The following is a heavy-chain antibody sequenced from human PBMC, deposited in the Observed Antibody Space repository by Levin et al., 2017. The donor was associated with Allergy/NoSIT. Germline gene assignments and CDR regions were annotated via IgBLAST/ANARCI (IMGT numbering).Heavy chain of an antibody. D-gene: IGHD2-15*01. V-gene: IGHV3-74*01. CDR1: GFNFSNYW. CDR2: LNLDGSDT. CDR3: ARGYYATRDSERSNWFEP. Sequence: AGGSLRLSCATSGFNFSNYWMHWVRQVPGKGLVWVSRLNLDGSDTRYADSVKGRFTISRDNAKNTLYLQMNSLRVDDTAFYYCARGYYATRDSERSNWFEPWGQGTLVTVSS. J-gene: IGHJ5*02.